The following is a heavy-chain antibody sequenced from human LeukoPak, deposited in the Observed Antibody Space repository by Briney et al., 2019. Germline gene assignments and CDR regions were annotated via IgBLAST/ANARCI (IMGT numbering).Heavy chain of an antibody. Sequence: GGSLRLSCAASEFTFSDYYMSWIRQAPGKGLEWVSYISYSGDTIYYADSVKGRFTISRDNAQNSLYLQMNSLRAEDTAVYYCARGYSSGRSAVDYWGQGTLVTVSS. CDR3: ARGYSSGRSAVDY. CDR2: ISYSGDTI. CDR1: EFTFSDYY. V-gene: IGHV3-11*04. D-gene: IGHD6-19*01. J-gene: IGHJ4*02.